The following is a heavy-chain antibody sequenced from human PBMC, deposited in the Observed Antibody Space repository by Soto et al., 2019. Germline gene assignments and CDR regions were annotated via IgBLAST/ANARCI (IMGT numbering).Heavy chain of an antibody. CDR2: ISGSGGSR. J-gene: IGHJ4*02. Sequence: EVQLLESGGGLVQPWGYLRLSCAASGFTFLRYAMSWFRQAPGQGLEWASAISGSGGSRYYADSVKGRCTISRDNSKNTRYLQMNSLRAEDTAVYYCAKGEQWLVPGSFDYWGQGTLVTVSS. CDR3: AKGEQWLVPGSFDY. V-gene: IGHV3-23*01. CDR1: GFTFLRYA. D-gene: IGHD6-19*01.